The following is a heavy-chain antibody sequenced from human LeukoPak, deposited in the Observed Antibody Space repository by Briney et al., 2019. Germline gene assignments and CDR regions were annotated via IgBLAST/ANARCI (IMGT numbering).Heavy chain of an antibody. J-gene: IGHJ4*02. CDR3: ARDDYDSSTPYYFDY. CDR1: GFTFSSYG. V-gene: IGHV3-30*02. Sequence: PGGSLRLSCAASGFTFSSYGIHWVRQAPGKGLEWVAFIRHDGSNKYYADSVKGRFTISRDNVKNSLYLQMNSLRAEDTAVYYCARDDYDSSTPYYFDYWGQGILVTVSS. D-gene: IGHD3-22*01. CDR2: IRHDGSNK.